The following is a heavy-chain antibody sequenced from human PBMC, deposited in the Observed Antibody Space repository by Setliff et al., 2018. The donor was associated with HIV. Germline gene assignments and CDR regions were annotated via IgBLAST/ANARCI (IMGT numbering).Heavy chain of an antibody. J-gene: IGHJ4*02. CDR3: ARERRYCSGGSCSKFFDY. CDR2: MNPNSGNT. Sequence: GASVKVSCKASGYTFTNYDINWVRQAPGQGLEWMGWMNPNSGNTGYAQKFQGRVTMTRNTSIRTAYMELSSLRSEDTAVYSCARERRYCSGGSCSKFFDYWGQGTLVTVSS. CDR1: GYTFTNYD. D-gene: IGHD2-15*01. V-gene: IGHV1-8*02.